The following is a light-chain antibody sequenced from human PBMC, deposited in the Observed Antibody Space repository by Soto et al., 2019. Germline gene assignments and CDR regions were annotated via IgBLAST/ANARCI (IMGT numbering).Light chain of an antibody. J-gene: IGKJ4*01. V-gene: IGKV1-27*01. CDR1: QGISSY. Sequence: DIQLTQSPSSLSASVGDIVTITCRVSQGISSYFNWYRQKPGKVPKLLIYSASNLQSGVPSRFSGSVSGTDFTLTISSLQTEDVANDYVLLTYNTPSFFGGGTKVQIK. CDR2: SAS. CDR3: LLTYNTPSF.